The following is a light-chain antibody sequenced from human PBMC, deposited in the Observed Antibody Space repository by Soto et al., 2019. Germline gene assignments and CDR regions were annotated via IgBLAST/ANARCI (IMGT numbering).Light chain of an antibody. V-gene: IGLV4-69*01. CDR1: SGQSRYT. J-gene: IGLJ1*01. CDR3: QTWGTASYV. CDR2: VNSDGSY. Sequence: QSVLTQLPSASASLGASVQLTCALSSGQSRYTIAWHQQQSEKGPRYLMKVNSDGSYSKGDGIPDRFSGSSSGTERYLTISCLQSEDEADYYCQTWGTASYVFGTATKVTVL.